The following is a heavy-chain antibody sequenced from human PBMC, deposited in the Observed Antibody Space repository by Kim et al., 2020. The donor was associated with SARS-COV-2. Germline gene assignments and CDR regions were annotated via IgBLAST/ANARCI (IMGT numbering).Heavy chain of an antibody. V-gene: IGHV3-11*01. D-gene: IGHD3-22*01. CDR3: ARDESSGYHDNWFDP. Sequence: GGSLRLSCAASGFTFSDYYMSWIRQAPGKGLEWVSYISSSGSTIYYADSVKGRFTISRDNAKNSLYLQMNSLRAEDTAVYYCARDESSGYHDNWFDPWGQGTLVTVSS. J-gene: IGHJ5*02. CDR2: ISSSGSTI. CDR1: GFTFSDYY.